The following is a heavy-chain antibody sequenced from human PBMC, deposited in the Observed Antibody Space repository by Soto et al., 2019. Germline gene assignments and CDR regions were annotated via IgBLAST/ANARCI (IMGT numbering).Heavy chain of an antibody. CDR3: ARLYCSSTSCLDYYYYYGMDV. Sequence: PGESLKISCKGSGYSFTSYWIGWVRQMPGKGLEWMGIIYPGDSDTRYSPSFQGQVTISADKSISTAYLQWSSLKASDTAMCYCARLYCSSTSCLDYYYYYGMDVWGQGTTVTVSS. J-gene: IGHJ6*02. D-gene: IGHD2-2*01. CDR1: GYSFTSYW. V-gene: IGHV5-51*01. CDR2: IYPGDSDT.